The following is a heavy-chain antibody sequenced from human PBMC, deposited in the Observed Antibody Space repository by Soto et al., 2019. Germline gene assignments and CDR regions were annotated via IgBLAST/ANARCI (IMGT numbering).Heavy chain of an antibody. Sequence: PGGSLRLCCAASVCTFSSYAMHWVRQAPGKGLEWVAVISYDGSNKYYADSVKGRFTISRDNSKNTLYLQMNSLRAEDTAVYYCARDPIARTNWGMDVWGHGTTVTVSS. D-gene: IGHD1-1*01. CDR2: ISYDGSNK. V-gene: IGHV3-30-3*01. CDR3: ARDPIARTNWGMDV. J-gene: IGHJ6*02. CDR1: VCTFSSYA.